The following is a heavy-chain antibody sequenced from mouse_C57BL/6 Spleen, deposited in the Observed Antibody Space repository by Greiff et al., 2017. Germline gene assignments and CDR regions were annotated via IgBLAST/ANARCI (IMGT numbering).Heavy chain of an antibody. Sequence: EVQVVESGGDLVKPGGSLKLSCAASGFTFSSYGMSWVRQTPDKRLEWVATISSGGSYTYYPDSVKGRFTISRDNAKNTLYLQMSSLKSEDTAMYYCARGGSNKDYWGQGTTLTVSS. J-gene: IGHJ2*01. CDR3: ARGGSNKDY. V-gene: IGHV5-6*01. CDR1: GFTFSSYG. CDR2: ISSGGSYT. D-gene: IGHD2-5*01.